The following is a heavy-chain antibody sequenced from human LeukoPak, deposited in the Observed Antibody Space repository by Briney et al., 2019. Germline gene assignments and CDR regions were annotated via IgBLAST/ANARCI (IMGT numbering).Heavy chain of an antibody. J-gene: IGHJ6*03. CDR1: GYSISSGYY. CDR3: ASPRTYSGSPLGYYYMDV. CDR2: IYHSGST. V-gene: IGHV4-38-2*02. Sequence: SETLSLTCTVSGYSISSGYYWGWIRQPPGKGLEWIGSIYHSGSTHYNPSLKSRVTISVDTSKNQFSLKLSSVTAADTAVYYCASPRTYSGSPLGYYYMDVWGKGTTVTVSS. D-gene: IGHD1-26*01.